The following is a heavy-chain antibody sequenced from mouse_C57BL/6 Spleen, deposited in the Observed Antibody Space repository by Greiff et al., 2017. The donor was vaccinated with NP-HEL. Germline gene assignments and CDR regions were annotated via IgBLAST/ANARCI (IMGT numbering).Heavy chain of an antibody. CDR2: ISNLAYSI. CDR1: GFTFSDYG. D-gene: IGHD2-4*01. V-gene: IGHV5-15*01. CDR3: ARQRRLDYDYAMDY. Sequence: EVKLVESGGGLVQPGGSLKLSCAASGFTFSDYGMAWVRQAPRKGPEWVAFISNLAYSIYYADTVTGRFTISRENAKNTLYLEMSSLRSEDTAMYYCARQRRLDYDYAMDYWGQGTSVTVSS. J-gene: IGHJ4*01.